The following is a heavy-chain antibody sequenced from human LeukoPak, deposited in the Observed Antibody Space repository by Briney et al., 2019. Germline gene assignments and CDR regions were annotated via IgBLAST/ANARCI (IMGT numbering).Heavy chain of an antibody. CDR3: ARVEGYGSGDYFDY. CDR2: IIPIFGTA. CDR1: GGTFSSYA. V-gene: IGHV1-69*13. D-gene: IGHD3-10*01. Sequence: SVKVSCKASGGTFSSYAISWVRQAPGQGLEWMGGIIPIFGTANYAQKFQGRVTITADESTSTAYMELSGLRSEDTAVYYCARVEGYGSGDYFDYWGQGTLVTVSS. J-gene: IGHJ4*02.